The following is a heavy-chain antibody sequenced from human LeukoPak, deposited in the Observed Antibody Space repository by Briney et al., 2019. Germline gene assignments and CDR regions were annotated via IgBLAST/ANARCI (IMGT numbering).Heavy chain of an antibody. J-gene: IGHJ5*02. CDR3: ARLPGYFGAS. CDR2: MNVKSGTA. Sequence: ASVKVSCKVSGYPFTSYDLNWVRQAPGQRLEWMGCMNVKSGTADYAPKFQGRVTMTRNTSISTAYMGLSSLRPEDTAVYYCARLPGYFGASWGQGTLVTVSS. D-gene: IGHD4/OR15-4a*01. CDR1: GYPFTSYD. V-gene: IGHV1-8*01.